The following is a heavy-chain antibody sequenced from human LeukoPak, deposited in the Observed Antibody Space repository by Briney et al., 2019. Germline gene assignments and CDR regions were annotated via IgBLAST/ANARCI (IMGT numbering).Heavy chain of an antibody. Sequence: GESLKISCKGSGYSFTSYWIGWVRQMPGKGVEWMGIIYPGDSDTRYNPFFQGQVTISADKSISTAYLQWSSLKASDTAMYYCARLYTAKPLDYWGQGTLVTVSS. D-gene: IGHD5-18*01. CDR3: ARLYTAKPLDY. CDR1: GYSFTSYW. J-gene: IGHJ4*02. V-gene: IGHV5-51*01. CDR2: IYPGDSDT.